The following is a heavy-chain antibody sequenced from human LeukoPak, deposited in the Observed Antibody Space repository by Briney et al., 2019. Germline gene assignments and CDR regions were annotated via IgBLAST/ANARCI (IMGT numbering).Heavy chain of an antibody. CDR2: ISSNGGST. D-gene: IGHD3-22*01. J-gene: IGHJ4*02. CDR1: GFTFSSYA. CDR3: ARPTFSFDSSGYFDY. Sequence: GGSLRLSCSASGFTFSSYAMHWVRQAPGKGLEYVSAISSNGGSTYYADSVKGRFTISRDNSKNTLYLQMTSLRDEDTAVYYCARPTFSFDSSGYFDYWGQGTLVTVSS. V-gene: IGHV3-64*04.